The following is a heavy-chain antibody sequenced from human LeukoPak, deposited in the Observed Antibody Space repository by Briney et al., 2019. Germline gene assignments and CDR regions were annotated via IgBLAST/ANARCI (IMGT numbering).Heavy chain of an antibody. CDR3: TTATVTTLFDY. Sequence: PGGSLRVSCAASGFTFSNAWMSWVRQAPGKGLEWVGRKTDGGTTDYAAPVKGRFTISRDDSKNTLYLQMNSLKTEDTAVYYCTTATVTTLFDYWGQGTLVTVSS. J-gene: IGHJ4*02. D-gene: IGHD4-17*01. CDR2: KTDGGTT. CDR1: GFTFSNAW. V-gene: IGHV3-15*01.